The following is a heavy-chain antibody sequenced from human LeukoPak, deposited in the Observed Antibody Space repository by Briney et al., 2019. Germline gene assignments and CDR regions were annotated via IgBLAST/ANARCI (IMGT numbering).Heavy chain of an antibody. J-gene: IGHJ5*02. CDR2: ISGSGGST. Sequence: GGSLRLSCAASGFTFSSYGMSWVRQAPGKGLEWVSAISGSGGSTYYADSVKGRFTISRDNSKNTLYLQMNSLRAEDTAVYYCAKGRSRFGEYSQPLNWFDPWGQGTLVTVSS. V-gene: IGHV3-23*01. D-gene: IGHD3-10*01. CDR1: GFTFSSYG. CDR3: AKGRSRFGEYSQPLNWFDP.